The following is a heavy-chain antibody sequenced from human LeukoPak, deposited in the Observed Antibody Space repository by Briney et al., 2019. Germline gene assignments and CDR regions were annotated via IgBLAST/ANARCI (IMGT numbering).Heavy chain of an antibody. CDR1: GGSFSGYY. CDR2: INHSGST. D-gene: IGHD3-22*01. J-gene: IGHJ6*03. Sequence: PSETLSLTCAVYGGSFSGYYWSWIRQPPGKGLEWIGEINHSGSTNYNPSLKSRVTISADTSKNQFSLKLSSVTAADTAVYYCARGISWYYYDSSGSYPLYYYYYMDVWGKGTTVTVSS. CDR3: ARGISWYYYDSSGSYPLYYYYYMDV. V-gene: IGHV4-34*01.